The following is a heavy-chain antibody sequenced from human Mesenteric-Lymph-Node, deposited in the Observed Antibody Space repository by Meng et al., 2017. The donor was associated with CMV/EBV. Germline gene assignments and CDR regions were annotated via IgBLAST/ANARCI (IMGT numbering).Heavy chain of an antibody. V-gene: IGHV4-61*01. D-gene: IGHD5-18*01. CDR3: ARGCGYSYGLTNYYYGMDV. CDR1: GGSVSSGSYY. J-gene: IGHJ6*02. CDR2: IYYSGST. Sequence: SETLSLTCTVSGGSVSSGSYYWSWIRQPPGKGLEWIGYIYYSGSTNYNPSLKSRVTISVDTSKNQFSLKLSSVTAADTAVYYCARGCGYSYGLTNYYYGMDVWGQGTTVTVSS.